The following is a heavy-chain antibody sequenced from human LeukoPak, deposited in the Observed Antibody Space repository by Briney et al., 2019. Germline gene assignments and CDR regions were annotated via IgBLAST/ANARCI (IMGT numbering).Heavy chain of an antibody. D-gene: IGHD6-13*01. CDR2: IIPILGIA. V-gene: IGHV1-69*04. CDR1: GVTFSSYA. CDR3: ARIPPGIAAADY. J-gene: IGHJ4*02. Sequence: SVKVSCKASGVTFSSYAISWVRQAPGQGLEWMGRIIPILGIANYAQKFQGRVTITADKSTSTAYMELSSLRSEDTAVYYCARIPPGIAAADYWGQGTLVTVSS.